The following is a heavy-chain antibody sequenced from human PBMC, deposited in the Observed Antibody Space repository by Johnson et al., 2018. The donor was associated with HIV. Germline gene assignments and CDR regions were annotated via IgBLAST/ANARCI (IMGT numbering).Heavy chain of an antibody. CDR3: AGQEGSGYYGGAFDI. V-gene: IGHV3-30*04. CDR2: ISYDGSNK. Sequence: QVELVESGGGVVQPGRSLRLSCAASGFTFSSYAMHWVRQAPGKGLEWVAVISYDGSNKYYADSVKGRFTISRDNSKNTLYLQMNSLRAENTAVYYCAGQEGSGYYGGAFDIWGQGTMVTVSS. D-gene: IGHD3-22*01. J-gene: IGHJ3*02. CDR1: GFTFSSYA.